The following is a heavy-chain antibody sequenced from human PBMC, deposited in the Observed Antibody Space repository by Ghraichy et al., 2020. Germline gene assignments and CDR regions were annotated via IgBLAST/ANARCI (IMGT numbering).Heavy chain of an antibody. CDR2: ISYDGSNK. J-gene: IGHJ4*02. CDR1: GFTFSSYA. D-gene: IGHD1-1*01. V-gene: IGHV3-30*04. CDR3: ARDRRYNWNDESAIY. Sequence: GGSLRLSCAASGFTFSSYAMHWVRQAPGKGLEWVAVISYDGSNKYYADSVKGRFTISRDNSKNTLYLQMNSLRAEDTAVYYCARDRRYNWNDESAIYWGQGTLVTVSS.